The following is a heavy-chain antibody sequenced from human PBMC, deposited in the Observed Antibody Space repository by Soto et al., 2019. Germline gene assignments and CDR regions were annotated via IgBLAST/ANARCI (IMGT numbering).Heavy chain of an antibody. D-gene: IGHD6-19*01. CDR1: GFTLGQYW. J-gene: IGHJ3*02. Sequence: GGSLRLSCAASGFTLGQYWMTWVRQAPGRGLEWVANIKKDGSEKNYVGSVKGRFTISRDNAGNSLYLQMNSLRADDTALYYCTRDLSPRNDGAWYDAFDIWGQGTMVTVSS. V-gene: IGHV3-7*01. CDR2: IKKDGSEK. CDR3: TRDLSPRNDGAWYDAFDI.